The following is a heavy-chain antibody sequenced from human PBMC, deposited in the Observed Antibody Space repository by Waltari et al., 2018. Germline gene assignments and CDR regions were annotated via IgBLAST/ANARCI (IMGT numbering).Heavy chain of an antibody. V-gene: IGHV4-39*01. CDR2: IYYSGST. J-gene: IGHJ4*02. D-gene: IGHD6-19*01. CDR1: GGSISSSSYY. Sequence: QLQLQESGPGLVKPSETLSLTCTVSGGSISSSSYYWGLIRQPPGKGLEWIGSIYYSGSTYYNPSLKSRVTISVDTSKNQFYLKLSAVTAADTAVYYCARIGASGWYSWFDYWGQGTLVTVSS. CDR3: ARIGASGWYSWFDY.